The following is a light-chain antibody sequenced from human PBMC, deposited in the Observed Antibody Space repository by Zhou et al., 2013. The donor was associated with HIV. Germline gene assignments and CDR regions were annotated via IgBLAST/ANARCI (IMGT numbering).Light chain of an antibody. J-gene: IGKJ1*01. Sequence: EIVLTQSPGTLSLSPGERVTLSCRASQSVSNNYLAWYQQKPGQAPRLLIYGASSRAIGIPDRFSGSGSGTDFTLTISRLEPEDFAVYYCQQYGSSPSTFGQGTKVEIK. V-gene: IGKV3-20*01. CDR3: QQYGSSPST. CDR2: GAS. CDR1: QSVSNNY.